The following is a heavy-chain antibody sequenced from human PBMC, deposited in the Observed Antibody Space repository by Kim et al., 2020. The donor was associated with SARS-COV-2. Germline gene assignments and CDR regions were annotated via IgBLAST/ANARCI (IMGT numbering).Heavy chain of an antibody. D-gene: IGHD6-19*01. Sequence: ASVKVSCKVSGYTLTELSMHWVRQAPGKGLEWMGGFDPEDGETIYAQKFQGRVTMTEDTSTDTAYMELSSLRSEDTAVYYCAASLAGPFRFDYWGQGTLVTVSS. J-gene: IGHJ4*02. CDR3: AASLAGPFRFDY. CDR2: FDPEDGET. V-gene: IGHV1-24*01. CDR1: GYTLTELS.